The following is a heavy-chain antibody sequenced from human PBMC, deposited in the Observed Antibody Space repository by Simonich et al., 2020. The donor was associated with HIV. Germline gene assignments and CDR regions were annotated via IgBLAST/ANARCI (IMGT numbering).Heavy chain of an antibody. J-gene: IGHJ4*02. D-gene: IGHD2-15*01. Sequence: QVQLVESGGGVVQPGESLRLSCAASGFTFSRYGMHWVRQDPGKGLEWVTVTWNDGSNKYYADSVNGRFTISRDNSNNTLYLQKNSLRAEDTAVYYCARGHHPSLGYCSGGSCYDFDYWGQGTLVTVSS. V-gene: IGHV3-33*01. CDR3: ARGHHPSLGYCSGGSCYDFDY. CDR2: TWNDGSNK. CDR1: GFTFSRYG.